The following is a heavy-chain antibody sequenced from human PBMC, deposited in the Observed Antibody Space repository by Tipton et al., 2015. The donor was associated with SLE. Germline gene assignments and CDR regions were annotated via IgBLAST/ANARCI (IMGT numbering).Heavy chain of an antibody. CDR2: LYHSGDT. CDR1: GDSLTIFNPY. D-gene: IGHD1-26*01. J-gene: IGHJ4*02. CDR3: VRINSGASRLFDY. Sequence: TLSLTCTVSGDSLTIFNPYWGWSRLPPRRRLESQARLYHSGDTYYNPALRSRLTISMDTSKNQFSLRLRSVTAADTAVYYCVRINSGASRLFDYWGQGMLVAISS. V-gene: IGHV4-39*07.